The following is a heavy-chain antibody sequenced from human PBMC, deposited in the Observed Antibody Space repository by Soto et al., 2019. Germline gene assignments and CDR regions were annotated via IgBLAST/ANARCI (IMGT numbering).Heavy chain of an antibody. D-gene: IGHD1-1*01. CDR3: AKVYLRDPMEYGMDF. CDR2: ISWDGGST. Sequence: GGSLRLSCAASGFTFDDYAMHWVRQAPGKGLEWVSLISWDGGSTYYADSVKGRFTISRDNSKNSLYLQMNSLRAEDTALYSGAKVYLRDPMEYGMDFWGQGTTVTVSS. J-gene: IGHJ6*02. CDR1: GFTFDDYA. V-gene: IGHV3-43D*03.